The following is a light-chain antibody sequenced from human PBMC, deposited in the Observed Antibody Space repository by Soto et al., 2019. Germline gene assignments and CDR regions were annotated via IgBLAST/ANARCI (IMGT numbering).Light chain of an antibody. CDR2: WAS. CDR1: QSVLYSSNNKNY. V-gene: IGKV4-1*01. CDR3: QQYYGIPFT. Sequence: DIVMTQSPDSLAVSLGERATTNCKSSQSVLYSSNNKNYLAWYQQKLGQPPKLLIYWASTRESGVPDRFSGSGSGTDFTLTISSLQADVVAVYYCQQYYGIPFTFGPGTKVDIK. J-gene: IGKJ3*01.